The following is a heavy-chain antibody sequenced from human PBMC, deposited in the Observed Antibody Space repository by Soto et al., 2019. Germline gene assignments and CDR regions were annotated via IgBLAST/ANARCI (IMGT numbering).Heavy chain of an antibody. V-gene: IGHV4-59*12. CDR2: VSDSGST. J-gene: IGHJ6*02. CDR3: ARERVGHSAMDV. Sequence: QVQLQESGPGLVKPSETLSLMCTVSGGSITNYYWSWTRQSPAKGLEWIGYVSDSGSTKYNPSLKSRVTISVDTSKNQFSLKLTSLTAADTAVYYCARERVGHSAMDVWGQGTTVTVSS. CDR1: GGSITNYY. D-gene: IGHD1-26*01.